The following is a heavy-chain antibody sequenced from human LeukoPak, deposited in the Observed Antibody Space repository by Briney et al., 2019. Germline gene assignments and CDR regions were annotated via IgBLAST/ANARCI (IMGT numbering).Heavy chain of an antibody. CDR2: IYHSGST. J-gene: IGHJ3*02. CDR1: GGSISSGGYY. D-gene: IGHD6-19*01. V-gene: IGHV4-30-2*02. Sequence: SETLSLTCTVSGGSISSGGYYWSWIRQPPGKGLEWIGYIYHSGSTYYNPSLKSRVTISVDRSKNQFSLKLNSVTAADTAVYYCARSSSGWYEGPAFDIWGQGTMVTVSS. CDR3: ARSSSGWYEGPAFDI.